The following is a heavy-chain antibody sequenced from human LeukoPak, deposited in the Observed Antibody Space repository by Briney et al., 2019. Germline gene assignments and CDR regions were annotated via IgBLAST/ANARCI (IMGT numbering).Heavy chain of an antibody. CDR1: GFTFSSYE. V-gene: IGHV3-48*03. CDR2: ISTSGSTI. J-gene: IGHJ2*01. D-gene: IGHD2-21*02. Sequence: QTGGSLRLSCAASGFTFSSYEMNWVRQAPGKGLEWVSYISTSGSTIYYADSVKGRFTISRDNARNSLYLQMNSLRAEDTAVYYCARGYCGGDCHLGYFDLWGRGTLVTVSS. CDR3: ARGYCGGDCHLGYFDL.